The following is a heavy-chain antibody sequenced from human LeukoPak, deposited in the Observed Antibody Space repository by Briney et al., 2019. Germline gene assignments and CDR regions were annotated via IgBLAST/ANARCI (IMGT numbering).Heavy chain of an antibody. CDR3: ATAGSRVIITRGYCFDY. D-gene: IGHD3-10*01. CDR2: FDPEDGET. CDR1: GYTLPELS. Sequence: ASVTVSCKVSGYTLPELSMHWVRQAPGKGLEWMGGFDPEDGETIYAQKFQGRVTMTEDTSTDTAYMELSSLRSEDTAVYYCATAGSRVIITRGYCFDYWGQGTLVTVSS. V-gene: IGHV1-24*01. J-gene: IGHJ4*02.